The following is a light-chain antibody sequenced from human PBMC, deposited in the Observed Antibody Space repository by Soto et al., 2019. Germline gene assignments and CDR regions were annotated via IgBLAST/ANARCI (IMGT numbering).Light chain of an antibody. CDR1: QSIASY. V-gene: IGKV1-39*01. CDR3: QQSYTSPWT. Sequence: DIQMTQSPSSLSASVGDRVTITCRASQSIASYLTWYQQKPGKAPKILIYAASNLQSGVPSRFSGIGSGTDFTLTSRSLQPEYFATYYWQQSYTSPWTFGQGTKVEIK. J-gene: IGKJ1*01. CDR2: AAS.